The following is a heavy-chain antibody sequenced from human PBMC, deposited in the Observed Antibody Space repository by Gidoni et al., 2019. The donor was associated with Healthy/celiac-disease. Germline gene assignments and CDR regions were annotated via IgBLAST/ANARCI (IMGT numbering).Heavy chain of an antibody. CDR2: ISYDGSNK. Sequence: QVPLVESGGGVVQPGRSLRLSCAASGFTFSGYGMHWVRQAPGKGLEWVAVISYDGSNKYYADSVKGRFTISRDNSKNTLYLQMNSLRAEDTAVYYCAKDQGEEPPFDYWGQGTLVTVSS. V-gene: IGHV3-30*18. CDR1: GFTFSGYG. CDR3: AKDQGEEPPFDY. J-gene: IGHJ4*02. D-gene: IGHD1-1*01.